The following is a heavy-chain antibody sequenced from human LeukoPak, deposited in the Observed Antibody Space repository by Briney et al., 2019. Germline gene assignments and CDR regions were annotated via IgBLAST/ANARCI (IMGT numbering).Heavy chain of an antibody. J-gene: IGHJ5*02. CDR1: GFTFSSYW. CDR3: AKDRRIAAVGPRRTINKWLDP. Sequence: GGSLRLSCAASGFTFSSYWMHWVRQAPGKGLVWVSRINRDGSGTTYADSVKGRFTISRDEAKNTLYLQMNSLGAEDTAVYYCAKDRRIAAVGPRRTINKWLDPWGQGTLVTVSS. V-gene: IGHV3-74*01. D-gene: IGHD6-13*01. CDR2: INRDGSGT.